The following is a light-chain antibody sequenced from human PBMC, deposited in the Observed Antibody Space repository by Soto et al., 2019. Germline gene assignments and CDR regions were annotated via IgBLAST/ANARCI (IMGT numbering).Light chain of an antibody. Sequence: EIVLTQSPATLSLSPGERATLSCRASQSVSSYLAWYQQKHGQAPGLLIYDASNRATGIPARFSGSGSGTDFTLTISSLEPEDFAVYYCQQRSNWPPLTFGGGTKVEIK. CDR1: QSVSSY. CDR3: QQRSNWPPLT. J-gene: IGKJ4*01. CDR2: DAS. V-gene: IGKV3-11*01.